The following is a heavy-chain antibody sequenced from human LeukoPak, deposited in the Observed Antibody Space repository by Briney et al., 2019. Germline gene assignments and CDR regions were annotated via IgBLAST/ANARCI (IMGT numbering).Heavy chain of an antibody. CDR2: IYYSGST. CDR1: GGSISSGDYY. J-gene: IGHJ6*03. V-gene: IGHV4-30-4*08. CDR3: ARVAYYYYYYFMDV. Sequence: PSQTLSLTCTVSGGSISSGDYYWSWIRQPPGKGLEWIGYIYYSGSTYYNPSLKSRVTISVVKSKNQFSRKLHSVTAHGTSVHYCARVAYYYYYYFMDVWGKGTTVTVSS.